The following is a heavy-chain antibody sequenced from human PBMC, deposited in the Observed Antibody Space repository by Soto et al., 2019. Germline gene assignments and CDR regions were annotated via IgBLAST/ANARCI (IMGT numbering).Heavy chain of an antibody. D-gene: IGHD3-3*01. CDR1: GGSISSSNW. Sequence: QVQLQESGPGLVKPSGTLSLTCAVSGGSISSSNWWSWVRQPPGKGLEWIGEIYHSGSTNYNPSLKSRVTISVDKSKNQFSLKLSSVTAADTAVYYCGRGGRETTYYDFWSGYSPCDYWGQGTLVTVSS. J-gene: IGHJ4*02. CDR3: GRGGRETTYYDFWSGYSPCDY. V-gene: IGHV4-4*02. CDR2: IYHSGST.